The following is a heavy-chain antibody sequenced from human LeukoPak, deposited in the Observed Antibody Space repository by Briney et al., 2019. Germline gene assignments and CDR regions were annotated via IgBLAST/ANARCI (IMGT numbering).Heavy chain of an antibody. D-gene: IGHD2-15*01. J-gene: IGHJ4*02. V-gene: IGHV3-23*01. Sequence: GGSLRLSAAASGFTCSSYAMSWVRQAPGQVLEWVSAISGSGGRTFFADCVKGRFTISRHNSKRTLYLQMHSLRAEDTAVYFCAKGVDASGDHTPGTEFDYWGQGTLVTVSS. CDR3: AKGVDASGDHTPGTEFDY. CDR1: GFTCSSYA. CDR2: ISGSGGRT.